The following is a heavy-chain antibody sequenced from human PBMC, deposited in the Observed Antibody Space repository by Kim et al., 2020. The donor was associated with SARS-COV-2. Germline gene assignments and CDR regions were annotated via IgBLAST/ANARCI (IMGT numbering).Heavy chain of an antibody. Sequence: KGRFTISKDKSKNTLYLQMNSLRAEDTAVYYCAKDYGAYYGSGSDNWFDPWGQGTLVTVSS. CDR3: AKDYGAYYGSGSDNWFDP. J-gene: IGHJ5*02. V-gene: IGHV3-23*01. D-gene: IGHD3-10*01.